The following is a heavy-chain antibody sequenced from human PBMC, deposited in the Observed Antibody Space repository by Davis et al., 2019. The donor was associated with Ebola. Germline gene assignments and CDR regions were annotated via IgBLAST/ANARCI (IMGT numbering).Heavy chain of an antibody. J-gene: IGHJ4*02. CDR3: ARVVPTYDFWSGNIDY. CDR1: GYTFTSYG. V-gene: IGHV1-18*01. CDR2: ISAYNGNT. Sequence: ASVKVSCKASGYTFTSYGISWVRQAPGQGLEWMGWISAYNGNTNYAQKFQGRVTITADKSTSTAYMELSSLRSEDTAVYYCARVVPTYDFWSGNIDYWGQGTLVTVSS. D-gene: IGHD3-3*01.